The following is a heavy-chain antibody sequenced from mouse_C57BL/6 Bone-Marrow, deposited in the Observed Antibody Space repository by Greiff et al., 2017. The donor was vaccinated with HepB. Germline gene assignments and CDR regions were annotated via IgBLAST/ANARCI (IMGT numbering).Heavy chain of an antibody. CDR3: TETYDGSYPWYFDV. V-gene: IGHV1-5*01. CDR2: IYPGNSDT. CDR1: GYTFTSYW. J-gene: IGHJ1*03. D-gene: IGHD2-3*01. Sequence: VQLQQSGTVLARPGASVKMSCKTSGYTFTSYWMHWVKQRPGQGLEWIGAIYPGNSDTSYNQKFKGKAKLTAVTSASTAYMELSSLTNDDSAVYYCTETYDGSYPWYFDVWGTGTTVTVSS.